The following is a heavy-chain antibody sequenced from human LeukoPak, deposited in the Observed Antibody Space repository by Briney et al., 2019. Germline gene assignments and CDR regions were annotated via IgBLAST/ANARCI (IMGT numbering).Heavy chain of an antibody. D-gene: IGHD2-2*01. J-gene: IGHJ6*03. CDR3: ATRKCSISACRASSYRCMDD. CDR1: GFTFSSYW. CDR2: IKEDGGEA. V-gene: IGHV3-7*01. Sequence: GGSLRLSCETSGFTFSSYWMTWVRQAPGKGLEWVANIKEDGGEAYYVGSVKGRFTVSRDNAKNSLYLEMNSLRVEDTAIYYCATRKCSISACRASSYRCMDDWGKGTTVTVSS.